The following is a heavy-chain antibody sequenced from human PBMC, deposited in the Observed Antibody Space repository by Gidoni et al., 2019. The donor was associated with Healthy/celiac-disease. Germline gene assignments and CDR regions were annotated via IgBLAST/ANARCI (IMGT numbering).Heavy chain of an antibody. Sequence: QVQLQQWGAGLLKPSETLSLTCAVYGGSFSGYYWSWIRQPPGKGLEGIGEINHSGSTNYNPSLKSRVTISVDTSKNQFSRKLSSVTAADTAVYYCAKGPIQLWVGNGAFDIWGQGTMVTVSS. D-gene: IGHD5-18*01. J-gene: IGHJ3*02. V-gene: IGHV4-34*01. CDR2: INHSGST. CDR3: AKGPIQLWVGNGAFDI. CDR1: GGSFSGYY.